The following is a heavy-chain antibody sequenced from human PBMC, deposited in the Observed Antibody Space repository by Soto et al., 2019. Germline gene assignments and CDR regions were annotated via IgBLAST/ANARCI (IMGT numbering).Heavy chain of an antibody. CDR2: IYYSGSS. J-gene: IGHJ4*02. V-gene: IGHV4-59*01. CDR3: AREEDGYNFY. Sequence: QVQLQESGPGLVKPSETLSLTCTVSGGSISSYYWSWIRQPPGKGLEWIGYIYYSGSSNYNPSHKSRVTISVDTSKNQFSLKLSSVTAVDTAVYYCAREEDGYNFYWCQGTLVTVSS. D-gene: IGHD5-12*01. CDR1: GGSISSYY.